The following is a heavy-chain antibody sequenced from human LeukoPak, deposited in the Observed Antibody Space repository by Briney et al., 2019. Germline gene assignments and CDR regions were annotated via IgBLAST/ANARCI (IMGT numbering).Heavy chain of an antibody. CDR2: ISSSSSYI. Sequence: GGSLRLSCAASGFTFSSYSMNWVRQAPGKGLEWVSSISSSSSYIYYADSVKGRFTISRDNAKNSLYLQMNSLRAEDTAVYYCARDQQNSYYDFWSGELYFDYWGQGTLVTVSS. D-gene: IGHD3-3*01. CDR1: GFTFSSYS. J-gene: IGHJ4*02. CDR3: ARDQQNSYYDFWSGELYFDY. V-gene: IGHV3-21*01.